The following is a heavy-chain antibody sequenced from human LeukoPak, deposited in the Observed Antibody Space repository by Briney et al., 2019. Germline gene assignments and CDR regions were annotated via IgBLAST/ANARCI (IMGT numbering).Heavy chain of an antibody. J-gene: IGHJ4*02. V-gene: IGHV3-23*01. CDR3: ARGQAAGTEDPNDY. CDR2: ISGSGGST. D-gene: IGHD6-19*01. Sequence: PGGSLRLSCAASGFTFSSYAMSWVRQAPGKGLEWVSAISGSGGSTYYADSVKGRFTISRDNSKNTLYLQMNSLRAEDTAVYYCARGQAAGTEDPNDYWGQGTLVTVSS. CDR1: GFTFSSYA.